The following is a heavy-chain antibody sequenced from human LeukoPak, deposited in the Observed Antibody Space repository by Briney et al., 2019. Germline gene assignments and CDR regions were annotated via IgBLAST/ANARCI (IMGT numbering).Heavy chain of an antibody. CDR1: GFTFSSYA. CDR2: ISGSGGST. D-gene: IGHD1-1*01. CDR3: AKDRQSGTTREAFDI. J-gene: IGHJ3*02. Sequence: GGSLRLPCAASGFTFSSYAMSWVRQAPGKGLEWVSAISGSGGSTYYADSVKGRFTISRDNSKNTLYLQMNSLRAEDTAVYYCAKDRQSGTTREAFDIWGQGTMVTVSS. V-gene: IGHV3-23*01.